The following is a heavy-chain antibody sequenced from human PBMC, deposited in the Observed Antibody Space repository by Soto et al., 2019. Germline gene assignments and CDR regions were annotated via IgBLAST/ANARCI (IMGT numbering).Heavy chain of an antibody. CDR3: VKALRYLDWLPDFDY. V-gene: IGHV3-64D*06. J-gene: IGHJ4*02. Sequence: PGGSLRLSCSASGFTFSSYAMHWVRQAPGKGLEYVSAISSNGGSTYYADSVKGRFTISRDNSKNTLYLQMSSLRAEDTAVYYCVKALRYLDWLPDFDYWGQGTLVTVSS. CDR2: ISSNGGST. D-gene: IGHD3-9*01. CDR1: GFTFSSYA.